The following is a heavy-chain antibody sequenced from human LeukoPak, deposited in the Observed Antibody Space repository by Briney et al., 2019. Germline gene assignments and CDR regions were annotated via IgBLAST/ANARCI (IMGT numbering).Heavy chain of an antibody. CDR1: GFTFSSYS. CDR3: ASGYSYGGRAFDI. V-gene: IGHV3-21*01. D-gene: IGHD5-18*01. CDR2: ISSSSSYR. Sequence: GGSLRLSCAASGFTFSSYSMNWVRQAPGKGLEWVSSISSSSSYRYYADSVKGRFTISRDNAKNSLYLQMNSLRAEDTAVYYCASGYSYGGRAFDIWGQGTMVTVSS. J-gene: IGHJ3*02.